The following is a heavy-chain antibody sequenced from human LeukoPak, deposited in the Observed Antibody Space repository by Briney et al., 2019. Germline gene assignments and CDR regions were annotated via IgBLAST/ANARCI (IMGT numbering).Heavy chain of an antibody. D-gene: IGHD5-12*01. CDR3: ASRRPYYGYDY. J-gene: IGHJ4*02. CDR1: ELSFYNYE. V-gene: IGHV3-48*03. Sequence: GGSLRLSCVVSELSFYNYEMNWVRQFPGKGLEWVSYISRDGNTIHYADSVKGRFTFSRDNGKRSVYLQMNGLRVEDTAVYYCASRRPYYGYDYWGRGTQVTVSS. CDR2: ISRDGNTI.